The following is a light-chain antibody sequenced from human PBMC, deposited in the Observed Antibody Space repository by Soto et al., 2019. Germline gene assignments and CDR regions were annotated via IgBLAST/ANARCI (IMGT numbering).Light chain of an antibody. Sequence: ETVMTQSPDTLSVSPGESATLSCRASQDVSTNLAWFHQKPGQTPRLVLYGASKRATGIPARFSGSGSGRHFTLTISSLQSEAFGVYYCQHYKTWPPYSFGQGTKVEIK. J-gene: IGKJ2*03. CDR1: QDVSTN. V-gene: IGKV3-15*01. CDR3: QHYKTWPPYS. CDR2: GAS.